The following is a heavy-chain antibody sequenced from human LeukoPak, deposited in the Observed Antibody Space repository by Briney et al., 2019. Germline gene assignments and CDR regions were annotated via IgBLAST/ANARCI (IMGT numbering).Heavy chain of an antibody. J-gene: IGHJ4*02. D-gene: IGHD3-10*01. CDR3: ARDLVRHYYGSGSYDY. CDR2: ISSSGNTI. CDR1: GFTFSGYY. V-gene: IGHV3-11*01. Sequence: GGSLRLSCAASGFTFSGYYMSWIRQAPGKGLEWLSYISSSGNTIYYADSVKGRFTISRDNTKNSLYLQMSSLRAEDTAVYYCARDLVRHYYGSGSYDYWGQGTLVTVSS.